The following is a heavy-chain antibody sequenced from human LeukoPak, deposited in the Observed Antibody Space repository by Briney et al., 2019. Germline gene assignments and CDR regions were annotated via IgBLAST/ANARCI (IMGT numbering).Heavy chain of an antibody. D-gene: IGHD4-17*01. CDR1: GFTFSSYA. CDR2: ISYDGSNK. J-gene: IGHJ4*02. V-gene: IGHV3-30-3*01. CDR3: ARVGNTVTTFDY. Sequence: GGSLRLSCAASGFTFSSYAMHWVRQAPDKGLEWVAVISYDGSNKYYADSVKGRFTISRDNSKNTLYLQMNSLRAEDTAVYYCARVGNTVTTFDYWGQGTLVTVSS.